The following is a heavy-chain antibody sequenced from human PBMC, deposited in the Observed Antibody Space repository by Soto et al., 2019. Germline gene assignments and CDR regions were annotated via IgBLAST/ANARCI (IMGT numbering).Heavy chain of an antibody. J-gene: IGHJ6*02. V-gene: IGHV1-69*11. CDR2: IIPVLGTP. D-gene: IGHD3-22*01. Sequence: QVQLVQSGAEVKKPGSSVKVSCKASGGSLSNYGISWVRQAPGQGLEWMGAIIPVLGTPNYAQKFQDRVTITADESTTTVYMEVRSRTSEDTAVYYCARGDATKIVVTTYYAMDVWGQGTTVTVSS. CDR1: GGSLSNYG. CDR3: ARGDATKIVVTTYYAMDV.